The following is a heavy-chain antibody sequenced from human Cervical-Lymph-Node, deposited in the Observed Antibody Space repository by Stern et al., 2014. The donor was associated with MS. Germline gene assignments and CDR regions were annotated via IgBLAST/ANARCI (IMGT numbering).Heavy chain of an antibody. CDR1: GDTLSRYA. V-gene: IGHV1-69*01. D-gene: IGHD6-19*01. J-gene: IGHJ6*02. CDR2: IIPISRKE. Sequence: QVQLVQSGAEVKKPGSSVKVSCKASGDTLSRYAISCVRQAPGQGLQWMGGIIPISRKENYAQKFQGRVKLIADESTSTAYMELSSLRSEDAAVYYCASSYSGWDNPYHFYGMDVWGQGTTVTVSS. CDR3: ASSYSGWDNPYHFYGMDV.